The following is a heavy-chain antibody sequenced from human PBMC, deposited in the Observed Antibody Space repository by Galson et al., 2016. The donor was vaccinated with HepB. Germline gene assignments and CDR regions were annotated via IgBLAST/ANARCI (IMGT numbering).Heavy chain of an antibody. CDR2: IRGSGGTT. CDR3: ARDGGHNTGVVRGDYFDY. Sequence: SLRLSCAASGFTFSSYSMNWLRQAPGKGLEWVSAIRGSGGTTYYADSVKGRFTISRDNSKNTLYLQMSSLRDEDTAVYYCARDGGHNTGVVRGDYFDYWGQGTLVTVSS. CDR1: GFTFSSYS. V-gene: IGHV3-23*01. J-gene: IGHJ4*02. D-gene: IGHD3-3*01.